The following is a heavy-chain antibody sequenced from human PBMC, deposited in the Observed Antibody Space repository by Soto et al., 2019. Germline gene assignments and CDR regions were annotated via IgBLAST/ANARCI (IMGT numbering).Heavy chain of an antibody. CDR1: GYTFINYD. CDR3: ARMASFGTLNWFDP. D-gene: IGHD3-16*01. V-gene: IGHV1-8*02. J-gene: IGHJ5*02. Sequence: QVQLVQSGAEVKEPGASVRVSCKASGYTFINYDISWVRQATGQGLEWMGWVNPGSGKTGYANKFQGRVTMIRDASTSTAHLELSSLTSEDTAVYYCARMASFGTLNWFDPWGQGTLVTVSS. CDR2: VNPGSGKT.